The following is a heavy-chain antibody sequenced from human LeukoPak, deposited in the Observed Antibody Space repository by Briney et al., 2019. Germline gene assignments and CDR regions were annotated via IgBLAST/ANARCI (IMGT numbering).Heavy chain of an antibody. D-gene: IGHD6-13*01. CDR3: ARNIAAAAFDI. V-gene: IGHV4-59*01. Sequence: SETLSRTCTVSGGSISSYYWSWIRQPPGKGLEWIGYIHYSGSTNYNPSLKSRVTISVDTSKNQFSLKVNSVTAADTAVYYCARNIAAAAFDIWGQGTMVTVSS. J-gene: IGHJ3*02. CDR2: IHYSGST. CDR1: GGSISSYY.